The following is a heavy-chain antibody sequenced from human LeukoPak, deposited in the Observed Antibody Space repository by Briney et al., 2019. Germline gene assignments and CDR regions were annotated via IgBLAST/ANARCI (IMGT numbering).Heavy chain of an antibody. J-gene: IGHJ4*02. V-gene: IGHV3-23*01. CDR2: ISGSGGST. D-gene: IGHD2-2*02. CDR1: GFTFSSYA. CDR3: AKDYCSSITCYRDYFDY. Sequence: GGSLRLSCAASGFTFSSYAMSWVRQAPGKGLEWVSTISGSGGSTYYADSVKGRFTISRDSSKNTLYLQMNSLRADDTAVYYCAKDYCSSITCYRDYFDYWGQGTLVTVSS.